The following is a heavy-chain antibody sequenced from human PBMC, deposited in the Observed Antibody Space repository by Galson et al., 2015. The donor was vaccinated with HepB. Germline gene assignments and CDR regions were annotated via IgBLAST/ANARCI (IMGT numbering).Heavy chain of an antibody. CDR2: IRRKAKNYAT. D-gene: IGHD2-15*01. V-gene: IGHV3-73*01. CDR1: GFTFSDSD. Sequence: SLRLSCAASGFTFSDSDIHWVRQASGKGLEWVGYIRRKAKNYATAYAESVEGRFTISRDESKNTAYLQMNSLRSEDTAVYYCSRQEDTIDYWGQGTRVTVSS. CDR3: SRQEDTIDY. J-gene: IGHJ4*02.